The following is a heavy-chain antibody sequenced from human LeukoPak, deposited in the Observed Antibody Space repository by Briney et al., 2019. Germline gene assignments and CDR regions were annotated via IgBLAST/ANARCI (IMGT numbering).Heavy chain of an antibody. J-gene: IGHJ4*02. CDR2: IYHTGST. Sequence: SETLSLTCTVSGGPINNYYWSWIRQPPGKGLEWIGYIYHTGSTNYNPSLKSRVTISLDKSKNQFSLELTSVTAADTAVYFCARDTPPQWGQGTLVTVSS. V-gene: IGHV4-59*01. CDR3: ARDTPPQ. CDR1: GGPINNYY.